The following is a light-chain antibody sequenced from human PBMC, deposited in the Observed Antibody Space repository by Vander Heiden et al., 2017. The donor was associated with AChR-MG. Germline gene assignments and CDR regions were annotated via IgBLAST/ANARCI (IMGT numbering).Light chain of an antibody. CDR1: QSVSSSD. V-gene: IGKV3-20*01. Sequence: TVLLQSTGTLPLSPGERATLSCRVSQSVSSSDLAWYLQKPGHAPRLLIYSASGSATRIPDTFSATASGTDFTLTMSSLEPKVFAVYYSLQDGSSGYSFGQKIKPEI. CDR3: LQDGSSGYS. CDR2: SAS. J-gene: IGKJ2*03.